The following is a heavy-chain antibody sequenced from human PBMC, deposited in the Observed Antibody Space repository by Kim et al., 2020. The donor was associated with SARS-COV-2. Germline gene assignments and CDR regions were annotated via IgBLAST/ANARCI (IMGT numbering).Heavy chain of an antibody. CDR1: GYTFTSYA. V-gene: IGHV1-3*01. CDR2: INAGNGNT. CDR3: ARGPSPPQFPLYYYYGMDV. Sequence: ASVKVSCKASGYTFTSYAMHWVRQAPGQRLEWMGWINAGNGNTKYSQKFQGRVTITRDTSASTAYMELSSLRSEDTAVYYCARGPSPPQFPLYYYYGMDVWGQGTTVTVSS. J-gene: IGHJ6*02.